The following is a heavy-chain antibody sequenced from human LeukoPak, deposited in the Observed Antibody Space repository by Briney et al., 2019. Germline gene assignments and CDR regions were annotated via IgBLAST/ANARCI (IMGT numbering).Heavy chain of an antibody. D-gene: IGHD2-2*01. CDR1: RFTFSSYG. J-gene: IGHJ4*02. CDR3: AKEVTRVPAASFDY. CDR2: ISATGGST. V-gene: IGHV3-23*01. Sequence: PGGSLRLSCAASRFTFSSYGMSWVRQAPGKGLEWVSSISATGGSTYYADSVKGRFTISRDNSKNTLYLQMNSLRAEDTAVYYCAKEVTRVPAASFDYWGQGTLVTVSS.